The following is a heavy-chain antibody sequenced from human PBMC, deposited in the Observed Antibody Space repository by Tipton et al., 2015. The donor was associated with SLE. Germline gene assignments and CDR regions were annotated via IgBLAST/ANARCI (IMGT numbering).Heavy chain of an antibody. CDR1: GGSISSYY. V-gene: IGHV4-59*01. Sequence: TLSLTCTVSGGSISSYYWSWIRQPPGKGLEWIGYIYYSGSTNYNPSLKSRVTISVDTSKNQFSLKLSSVTAADTAMYYCARKFAYSSGWYTWFDPWGQGTLVTVSS. CDR2: IYYSGST. D-gene: IGHD6-19*01. J-gene: IGHJ5*02. CDR3: ARKFAYSSGWYTWFDP.